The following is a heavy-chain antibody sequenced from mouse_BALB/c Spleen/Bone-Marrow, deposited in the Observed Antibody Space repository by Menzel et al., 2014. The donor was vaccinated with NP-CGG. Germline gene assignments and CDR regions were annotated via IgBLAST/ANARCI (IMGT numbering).Heavy chain of an antibody. V-gene: IGHV1S81*02. CDR2: INPSNGRT. Sequence: QVQLQQSGAELVKPGASVKLSCKASGYTFTNYWMHWVKQRPGQGLEWIGEINPSNGRTNYNEKFKSKATLTADKSSSTAYMQLSSLTSEDSAVYYCARGFDYWGQGTTLTVSS. CDR1: GYTFTNYW. CDR3: ARGFDY. J-gene: IGHJ2*01.